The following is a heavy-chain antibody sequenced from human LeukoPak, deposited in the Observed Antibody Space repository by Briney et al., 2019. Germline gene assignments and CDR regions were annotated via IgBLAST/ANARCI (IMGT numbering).Heavy chain of an antibody. J-gene: IGHJ3*02. D-gene: IGHD6-13*01. Sequence: SETLSLTCTVSGGSISSSNYYWGWIRQPPGKGLEWIGSIYYSGSTYYNASLKSRVTISADTSKNQFSLKLSSVTAADTAVYYCARPLSGSSSWHGDAFDIWGQGTMVTVSS. CDR3: ARPLSGSSSWHGDAFDI. V-gene: IGHV4-39*01. CDR1: GGSISSSNYY. CDR2: IYYSGST.